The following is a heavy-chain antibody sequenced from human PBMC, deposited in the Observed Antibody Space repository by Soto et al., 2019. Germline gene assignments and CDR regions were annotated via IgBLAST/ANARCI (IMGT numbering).Heavy chain of an antibody. Sequence: PGGSLRLSCAASGFTFSNFPMSWVRQAPGKGLEWVSTITGNGGATYYADSVKGRFTISRDNSKNTVYVQMNSLRAEDTAEYYCAKGYCTSTSCYRYRSLGAWGQGTTVTVSS. V-gene: IGHV3-23*01. D-gene: IGHD2-2*01. CDR3: AKGYCTSTSCYRYRSLGA. CDR1: GFTFSNFP. CDR2: ITGNGGAT. J-gene: IGHJ6*02.